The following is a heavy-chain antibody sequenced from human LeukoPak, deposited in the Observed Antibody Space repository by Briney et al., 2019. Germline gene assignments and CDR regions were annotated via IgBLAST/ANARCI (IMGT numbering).Heavy chain of an antibody. V-gene: IGHV4-4*07. Sequence: SETLSLTCTVSSGSISSYYWSWIRQPAGKGLEWIGRIYTTGSTNYNPSLKSRVTMSVDTSKNQFSLRLSSVTAADTAVYYCARQTGSGLFILPGGQGTLVTVSS. D-gene: IGHD3/OR15-3a*01. CDR2: IYTTGST. CDR3: ARQTGSGLFILP. CDR1: SGSISSYY. J-gene: IGHJ4*02.